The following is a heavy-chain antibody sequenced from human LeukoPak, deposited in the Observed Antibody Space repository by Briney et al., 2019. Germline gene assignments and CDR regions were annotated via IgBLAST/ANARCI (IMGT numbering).Heavy chain of an antibody. D-gene: IGHD5-18*01. V-gene: IGHV4-59*01. CDR1: GDSISSYY. Sequence: PSETLSVTCTVSGDSISSYYWSWIRQPPGKGLEWIGYIFNSGNTNYNPSLKSRVTISLDMSKNQFSLRLSSVTAADTAVYYCARYSKLRSAWFDPWGQGTLVTVSS. J-gene: IGHJ5*02. CDR3: ARYSKLRSAWFDP. CDR2: IFNSGNT.